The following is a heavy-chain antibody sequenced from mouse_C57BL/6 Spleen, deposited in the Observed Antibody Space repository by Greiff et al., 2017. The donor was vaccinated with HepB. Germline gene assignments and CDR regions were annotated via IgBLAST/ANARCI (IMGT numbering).Heavy chain of an antibody. CDR2: ISGGGGNT. CDR1: GFTFSSYT. D-gene: IGHD1-1*01. V-gene: IGHV5-9*01. Sequence: EVNVVESGGGLVKPGGSLKLSCAASGFTFSSYTMSWVRQTPEKRLEWVATISGGGGNTYYPDSVKGRFTISRDNAKNTLYLQMSSLRSEDTALYYCARHPNYYGFYFDYWGQGTTLTVSS. J-gene: IGHJ2*01. CDR3: ARHPNYYGFYFDY.